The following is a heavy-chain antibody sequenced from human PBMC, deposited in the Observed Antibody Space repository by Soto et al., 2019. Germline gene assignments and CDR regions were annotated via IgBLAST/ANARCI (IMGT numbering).Heavy chain of an antibody. D-gene: IGHD3-16*01. CDR2: ISGSGGST. V-gene: IGHV3-23*01. J-gene: IGHJ5*02. Sequence: PRGSLRLSCAASGFTFSSYAMSWVRQAPGKGLEWVSAISGSGGSTYYADSVKGRFTISRDNSKNTLYLQMNSLRAEDTAVYYCAKPTDSWGSYLNWFDPWGQGTLVTVSS. CDR3: AKPTDSWGSYLNWFDP. CDR1: GFTFSSYA.